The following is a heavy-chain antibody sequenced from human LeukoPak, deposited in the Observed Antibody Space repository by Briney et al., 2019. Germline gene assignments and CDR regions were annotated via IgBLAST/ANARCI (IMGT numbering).Heavy chain of an antibody. Sequence: SQTLSLTCTVSGGSISSGDYYWSWIRQPPGKGLEWIGYIYYSGSTNYNPSLKSRVTISVDTSKNQFSLKLSSVTAADTAVYYCARATTTYYYGSGSYYKGSFSDYWGQGTLVTVSS. CDR1: GGSISSGDYY. V-gene: IGHV4-30-4*01. J-gene: IGHJ4*02. CDR2: IYYSGST. D-gene: IGHD3-10*01. CDR3: ARATTTYYYGSGSYYKGSFSDY.